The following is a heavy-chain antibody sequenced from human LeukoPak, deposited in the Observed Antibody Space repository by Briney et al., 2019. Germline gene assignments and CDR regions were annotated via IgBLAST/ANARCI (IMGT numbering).Heavy chain of an antibody. Sequence: GESLKISCEASGYTFTNYWIGWVRQMPGKGLEWMGIIYPGDSDTRYSPSFQGQVTISADKSISTAYLQWSSLKASDTAMYYCARPYSSGYSDAFDIWGQGTMVTVSS. CDR1: GYTFTNYW. J-gene: IGHJ3*02. CDR2: IYPGDSDT. CDR3: ARPYSSGYSDAFDI. V-gene: IGHV5-51*01. D-gene: IGHD3-22*01.